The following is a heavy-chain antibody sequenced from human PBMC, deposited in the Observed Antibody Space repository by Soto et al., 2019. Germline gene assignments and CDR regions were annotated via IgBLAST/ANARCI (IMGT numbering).Heavy chain of an antibody. CDR3: ATFYDFWSGYYRNYYYYGMDV. D-gene: IGHD3-3*01. J-gene: IGHJ6*02. Sequence: SETLSLTCTVSGGSISSSSYYWGWIRQPPGKGLEWIGSIYYSGSTYYNPSLKSRVTISVDTSKNQFSLKLSSVTAADTAVYYCATFYDFWSGYYRNYYYYGMDVWGQGTTVTVSS. V-gene: IGHV4-39*01. CDR1: GGSISSSSYY. CDR2: IYYSGST.